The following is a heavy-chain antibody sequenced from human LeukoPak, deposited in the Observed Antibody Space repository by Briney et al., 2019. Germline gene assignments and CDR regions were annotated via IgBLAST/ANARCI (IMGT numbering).Heavy chain of an antibody. CDR2: IWFDGSNK. Sequence: GGSLRLSCVASGFTFSSYGMHWVRQAPGKGLEWVAVIWFDGSNKYYADSVKGRFTISRDNSKNTLYLQMNSLRAEDTAVYYCARDRDWGCSYCSYWGQGTLFTVFS. V-gene: IGHV3-33*01. J-gene: IGHJ4*02. CDR3: ARDRDWGCSYCSY. CDR1: GFTFSSYG. D-gene: IGHD7-27*01.